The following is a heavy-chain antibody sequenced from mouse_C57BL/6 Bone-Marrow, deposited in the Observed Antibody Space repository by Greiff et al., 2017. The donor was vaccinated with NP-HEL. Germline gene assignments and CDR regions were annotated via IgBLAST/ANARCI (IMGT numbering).Heavy chain of an antibody. D-gene: IGHD2-5*01. CDR3: ARSGYYSNLSRYFDV. J-gene: IGHJ1*03. V-gene: IGHV1-55*01. CDR1: GYTFTSYW. Sequence: QVQLKQPGAELVKPGASVKMSCKASGYTFTSYWITWVKQRPGQGLEWIGDIYPGSGSTNYNEKFKSKATLTVDTSSSTAYMQLSSLTSEDSAVYYCARSGYYSNLSRYFDVWGTGTTVTVSS. CDR2: IYPGSGST.